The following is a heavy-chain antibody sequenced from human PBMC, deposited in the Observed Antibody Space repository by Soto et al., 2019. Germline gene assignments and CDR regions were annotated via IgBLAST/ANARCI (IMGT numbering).Heavy chain of an antibody. J-gene: IGHJ6*02. D-gene: IGHD3-22*01. Sequence: PGGSLRLSCAASGFTFSSYAMHWVRQAPGKGLEWVAVISYDGSNKYYADSVKGRFTISRDNSKNTLYLQMNSLRAEDTAVYYCARGSYYYDSSGYYYYYGMDVWGQGTTVTVSS. V-gene: IGHV3-30-3*01. CDR3: ARGSYYYDSSGYYYYYGMDV. CDR2: ISYDGSNK. CDR1: GFTFSSYA.